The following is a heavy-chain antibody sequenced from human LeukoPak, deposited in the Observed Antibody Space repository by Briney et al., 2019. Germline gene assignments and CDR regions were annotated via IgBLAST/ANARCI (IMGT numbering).Heavy chain of an antibody. D-gene: IGHD3-10*01. Sequence: PSETLSLTCAVYGGSFSGYYWSWIRQPPGKGLEWIGEINHSGSTNYNPSLKSRVTISVDTSKTQFSLKLSSVTAADTAVYYCARLDYYGSGCYFQFDPWGQGTLVTVSS. CDR2: INHSGST. J-gene: IGHJ5*02. CDR3: ARLDYYGSGCYFQFDP. V-gene: IGHV4-34*01. CDR1: GGSFSGYY.